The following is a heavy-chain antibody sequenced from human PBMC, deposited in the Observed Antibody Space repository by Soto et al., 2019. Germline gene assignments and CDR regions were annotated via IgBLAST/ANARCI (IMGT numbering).Heavy chain of an antibody. CDR2: IRSKADSYAT. J-gene: IGHJ4*02. CDR3: SRQTVSRHDY. V-gene: IGHV3-73*01. Sequence: EVQLVESGGGLVQPGGSLKLSCAASGFNLRDSHMHWVRQASGKGLEWVGHIRSKADSYATAYAASVKGRFIISRDDSKNTAYLQMNSLKTEDTAVYYCSRQTVSRHDYWGQGILVTVSS. CDR1: GFNLRDSH. D-gene: IGHD4-4*01.